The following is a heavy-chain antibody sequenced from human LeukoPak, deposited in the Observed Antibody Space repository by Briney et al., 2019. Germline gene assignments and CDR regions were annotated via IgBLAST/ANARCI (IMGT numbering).Heavy chain of an antibody. Sequence: GGSLRLSCAASRFTFNIYDMHWVRQAPGKGLEWVAFIRSDGSNTYYADSVKGRFTISRDNSKNTLYLQMNSLRAEDAAVYYCAKAPVTSCRGAFCYPFDYWGQGTLVTVSS. CDR1: RFTFNIYD. CDR2: IRSDGSNT. CDR3: AKAPVTSCRGAFCYPFDY. D-gene: IGHD2-15*01. V-gene: IGHV3-30*02. J-gene: IGHJ4*02.